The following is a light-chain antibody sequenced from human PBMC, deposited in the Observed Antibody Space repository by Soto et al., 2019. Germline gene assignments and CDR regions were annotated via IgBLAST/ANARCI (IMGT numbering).Light chain of an antibody. CDR2: DAS. V-gene: IGKV3-11*01. Sequence: EIVLTQSPATLSLSPGERATLSCRASQSINRHLAWYRQKPGQAPRLLIYDASNRATGIPARFSGSGSGTDFTLTISSLQPEDVATYYCQKYNSALTFGQGTRLEIK. J-gene: IGKJ5*01. CDR3: QKYNSALT. CDR1: QSINRH.